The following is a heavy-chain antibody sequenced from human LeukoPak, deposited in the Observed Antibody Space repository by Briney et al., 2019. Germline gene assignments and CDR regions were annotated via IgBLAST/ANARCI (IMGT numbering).Heavy chain of an antibody. J-gene: IGHJ4*02. V-gene: IGHV1-24*01. CDR2: FDPEDGET. CDR1: GYTLTELS. D-gene: IGHD3-22*01. Sequence: ASVKVSSPVSGYTLTELSMHWVRQAPGKGLEWMGGFDPEDGETIYAQKFQGRVTMTDDTSTDTAYMELSSLRSEDTAVYYCATVRITMIVVVKNYYFDYWGQGTLVTVSS. CDR3: ATVRITMIVVVKNYYFDY.